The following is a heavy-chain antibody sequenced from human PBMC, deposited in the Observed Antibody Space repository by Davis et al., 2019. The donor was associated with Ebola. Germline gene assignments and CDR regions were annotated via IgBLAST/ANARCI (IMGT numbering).Heavy chain of an antibody. V-gene: IGHV4-34*01. CDR2: INHSGST. CDR1: GGSFSGYY. J-gene: IGHJ4*02. D-gene: IGHD3-10*01. Sequence: SETLSLTCAVYGGSFSGYYWSWIRQPPGKGLEWIGEINHSGSTNYNPSLKSRVTISVDTSKNQFSLKLSSVTAADTAVYYCARMVQGGIDYWGQGTLVTVSS. CDR3: ARMVQGGIDY.